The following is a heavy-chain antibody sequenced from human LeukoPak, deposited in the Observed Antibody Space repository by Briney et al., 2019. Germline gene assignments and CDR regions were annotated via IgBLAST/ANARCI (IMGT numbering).Heavy chain of an antibody. CDR1: GYTFTSYG. Sequence: ASVKVSCKASGYTFTSYGISWMRQAPGQGLEWMGWISAYNGNTNYAQKLQGRVTMTTDTSTSTAYMELRSLRSDDTAVYYCARDHPYYDFWSGYYSSWFDPWGQGTLVTVSS. D-gene: IGHD3-3*01. CDR3: ARDHPYYDFWSGYYSSWFDP. CDR2: ISAYNGNT. J-gene: IGHJ5*02. V-gene: IGHV1-18*01.